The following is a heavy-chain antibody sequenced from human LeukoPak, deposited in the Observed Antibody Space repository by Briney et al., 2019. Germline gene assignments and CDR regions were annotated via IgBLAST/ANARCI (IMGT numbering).Heavy chain of an antibody. CDR1: GFTFSSYS. CDR3: AKDDRNSFIAATRDYFDY. V-gene: IGHV3-23*01. Sequence: GGSLRLSCAASGFTFSSYSMNWVRQAPGKGLEWVSAISGSGGSTYYADSVKGRFTISRDNSKNTLYLQMNSLRAEDTAVYYCAKDDRNSFIAATRDYFDYWGQGTLVTVSS. J-gene: IGHJ4*02. D-gene: IGHD6-6*01. CDR2: ISGSGGST.